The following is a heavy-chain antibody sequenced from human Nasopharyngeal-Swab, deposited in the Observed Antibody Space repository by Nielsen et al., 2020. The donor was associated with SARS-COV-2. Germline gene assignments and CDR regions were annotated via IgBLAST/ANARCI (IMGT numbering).Heavy chain of an antibody. Sequence: GGSLRLSCAASGFTFSSYDMHWVRQATGKGLEWVSAIGTAGDTYYPGSVKGRFTISRENAKNSLYLQMNSLRAGDTAVYYCARSRTAMTSPYYYYGMDVWGQGTTATVSS. V-gene: IGHV3-13*01. CDR2: IGTAGDT. CDR1: GFTFSSYD. CDR3: ARSRTAMTSPYYYYGMDV. J-gene: IGHJ6*02. D-gene: IGHD5-18*01.